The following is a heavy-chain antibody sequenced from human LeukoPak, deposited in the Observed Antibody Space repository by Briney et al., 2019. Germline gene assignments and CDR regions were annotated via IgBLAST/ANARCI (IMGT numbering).Heavy chain of an antibody. CDR2: ISAYNGNT. V-gene: IGHV1-18*01. CDR3: ARDIMVGSSGWYPISFDY. D-gene: IGHD6-19*01. Sequence: EASVKVSCKASGYTFTSYGISWVRQAPGQGLEWMGWISAYNGNTNYAQKLQGRVTMTTDTSTSTAYMELRSLRSDDTAVYYCARDIMVGSSGWYPISFDYWGQGTLVTVSS. J-gene: IGHJ4*02. CDR1: GYTFTSYG.